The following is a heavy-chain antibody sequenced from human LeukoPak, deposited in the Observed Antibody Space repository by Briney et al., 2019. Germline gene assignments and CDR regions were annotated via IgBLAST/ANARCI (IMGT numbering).Heavy chain of an antibody. Sequence: PGGSLRLSCAASGFTFSSYGMHWVRQAPGKGLEWVAVIWYDGSNKYYADSVKGRFTISRDNSKNTLYLQMNSLRAEDTAVYYCARDPIDILTGLDIYGMDVWGQGTTVTVSS. CDR1: GFTFSSYG. CDR2: IWYDGSNK. D-gene: IGHD3-9*01. V-gene: IGHV3-33*08. J-gene: IGHJ6*02. CDR3: ARDPIDILTGLDIYGMDV.